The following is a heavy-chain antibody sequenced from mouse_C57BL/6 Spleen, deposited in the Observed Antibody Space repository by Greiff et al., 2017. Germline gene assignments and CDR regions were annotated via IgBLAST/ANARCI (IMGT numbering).Heavy chain of an antibody. V-gene: IGHV14-2*01. Sequence: EVQLQQSGAELVKPGASVKLSCTASGFNIKDYYMHWVKQRTEQGLEWIGRIDPEDGETKYAPKFQGKATITADTSSNTAYLHLSSLTSEDTAVYYCAIDGNRYFDVWGTGTTVTVSS. CDR1: GFNIKDYY. CDR2: IDPEDGET. CDR3: AIDGNRYFDV. D-gene: IGHD2-1*01. J-gene: IGHJ1*03.